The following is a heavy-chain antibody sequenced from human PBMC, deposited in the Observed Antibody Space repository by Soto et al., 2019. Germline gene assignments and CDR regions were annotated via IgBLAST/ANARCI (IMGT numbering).Heavy chain of an antibody. V-gene: IGHV3-33*01. CDR3: ARDRLLTYYYDSSGFGTQNYFDY. Sequence: GGSLRLSCAASGFTFSSYGMHWVRQAPGKGLEWVAVIWYDGSNKYYADSVKGRFTISRDNSKNTLYLQMNSLRAEDTAVYYCARDRLLTYYYDSSGFGTQNYFDYWGQGTLVTVSS. CDR2: IWYDGSNK. D-gene: IGHD3-22*01. CDR1: GFTFSSYG. J-gene: IGHJ4*02.